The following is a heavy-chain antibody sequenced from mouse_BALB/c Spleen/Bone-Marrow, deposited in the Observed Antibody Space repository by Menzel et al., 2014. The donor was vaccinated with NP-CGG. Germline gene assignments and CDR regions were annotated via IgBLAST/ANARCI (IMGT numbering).Heavy chain of an antibody. J-gene: IGHJ2*01. D-gene: IGHD2-3*01. CDR1: GFTFTDYY. CDR2: IRNKANGYTT. Sequence: EVMLVESGGGLVQPGGSLRLSCATSGFTFTDYYMSWVRQPPGKALEWLGFIRNKANGYTTEYSASVKGRFTISRDNSQGILYLQMNTLRAEDSATYYCARGGNDLDYWGQGTTLTVSS. V-gene: IGHV7-3*02. CDR3: ARGGNDLDY.